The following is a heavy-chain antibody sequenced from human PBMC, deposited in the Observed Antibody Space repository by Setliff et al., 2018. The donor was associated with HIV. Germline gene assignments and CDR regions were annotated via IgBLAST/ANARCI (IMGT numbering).Heavy chain of an antibody. V-gene: IGHV1-2*06. D-gene: IGHD6-19*01. J-gene: IGHJ6*03. CDR1: GYTFNGYY. Sequence: GASVKVSCKASGYTFNGYYMHWVRQAPGQGLEWMGRINPNSGGTNYAQKFQGRVTMTRDTSISTAYMELSRLRSDDTAVYYCARDWVAGTSGYYYYYMDVWGKGTTVTVSS. CDR2: INPNSGGT. CDR3: ARDWVAGTSGYYYYYMDV.